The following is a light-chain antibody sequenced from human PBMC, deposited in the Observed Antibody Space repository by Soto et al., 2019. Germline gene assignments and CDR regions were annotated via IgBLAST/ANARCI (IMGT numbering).Light chain of an antibody. CDR1: QSISSY. CDR2: AAS. CDR3: QQSYITLT. Sequence: DIQMTQSPSSLSASVGDRVTITCRASQSISSYLNWYQQKPGKAPKLLIYAASSLQSGVPSRFSGSGSGTDFTLTISSLQPEDFATYYCQQSYITLTFGPGTKWISN. J-gene: IGKJ3*01. V-gene: IGKV1-39*01.